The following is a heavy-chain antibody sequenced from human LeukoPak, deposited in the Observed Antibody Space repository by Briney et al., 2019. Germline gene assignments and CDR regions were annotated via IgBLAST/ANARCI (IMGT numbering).Heavy chain of an antibody. CDR2: INPNSGGT. V-gene: IGHV1-2*02. CDR3: ARVPYDSSGYRIILYYFDY. CDR1: GYTFTGYY. J-gene: IGHJ4*02. Sequence: ASVKVSCKASGYTFTGYYMHWVRQAPGQGLEWMGWINPNSGGTNYAQKFQGRVTMTRDTSISTAYMELSRLRSDDTAVYYCARVPYDSSGYRIILYYFDYWGQGTLVTVSS. D-gene: IGHD3-22*01.